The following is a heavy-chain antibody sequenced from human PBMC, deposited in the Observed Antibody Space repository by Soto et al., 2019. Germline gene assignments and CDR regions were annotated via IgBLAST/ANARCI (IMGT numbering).Heavy chain of an antibody. D-gene: IGHD1-1*01. CDR3: ARVRYGTTGTPALLVS. CDR2: IFPIDSNT. J-gene: IGHJ5*02. CDR1: GYVFTDYW. V-gene: IGHV5-51*01. Sequence: EVQLVQSGAEVKKPGESLRISCQTSGYVFTDYWIAWVRQMPGKGLEWMGVIFPIDSNTKYNPSFRGQATISADRSINTAYLHLRSLQASDSALYYCARVRYGTTGTPALLVSWGQGTLVTVSS.